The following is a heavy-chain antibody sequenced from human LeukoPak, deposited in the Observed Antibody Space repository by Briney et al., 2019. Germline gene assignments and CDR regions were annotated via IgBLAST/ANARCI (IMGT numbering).Heavy chain of an antibody. J-gene: IGHJ4*02. Sequence: GGSLRLSCAASGFTFSSYSMNWVRQAPGKGLEWVSSISSSSSYIYYVDSVKGRFTISRDNAKDSLYLQMNSLRAEDTAVYYCARYVVPARRIFDYWGQGTLVTVSS. V-gene: IGHV3-21*01. D-gene: IGHD2-2*01. CDR1: GFTFSSYS. CDR2: ISSSSSYI. CDR3: ARYVVPARRIFDY.